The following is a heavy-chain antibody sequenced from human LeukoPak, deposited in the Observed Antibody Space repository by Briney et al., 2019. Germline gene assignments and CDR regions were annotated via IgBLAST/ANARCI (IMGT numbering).Heavy chain of an antibody. CDR1: GYTFTSYG. CDR3: ARDPQLSSNFGYYYYYMDV. J-gene: IGHJ6*03. CDR2: ISAYNGNT. Sequence: GASVKVSCKASGYTFTSYGISWVRQAPGQGLEWMGWISAYNGNTNYAQKLQGRVTMTTDTSTSTAYMELRSLRSDDTAVYYCARDPQLSSNFGYYYYYMDVWGKGTTVTVSS. V-gene: IGHV1-18*01. D-gene: IGHD4-11*01.